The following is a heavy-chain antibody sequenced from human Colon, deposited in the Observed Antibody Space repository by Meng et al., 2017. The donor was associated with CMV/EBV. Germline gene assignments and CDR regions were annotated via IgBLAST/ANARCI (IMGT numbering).Heavy chain of an antibody. Sequence: GAAFGLTLSGYWVHWVRQTPGKGLVWVSRVNRDGSTTDYADSVKGRFTISRDNAKNTFYLQMNSLRAEDTAVYYCARAAPSGSYDFWGQGTLVTVSS. CDR2: VNRDGSTT. CDR1: GLTLSGYW. J-gene: IGHJ4*02. D-gene: IGHD1-26*01. V-gene: IGHV3-74*01. CDR3: ARAAPSGSYDF.